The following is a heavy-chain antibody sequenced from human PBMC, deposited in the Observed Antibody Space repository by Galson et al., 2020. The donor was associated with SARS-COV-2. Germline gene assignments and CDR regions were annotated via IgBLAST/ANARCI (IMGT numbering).Heavy chain of an antibody. CDR2: IYYSGST. V-gene: IGHV4-31*03. J-gene: IGHJ3*02. CDR3: ARVRTTMIVMVITSDAFDI. Sequence: ETSETLSLTCTVSGGSISSGGYYWSWIRQHPGKGLEWIGYIYYSGSTYYNPSLKSRVTISVDTSKNQFSLKLSSVTAADTAVYYCARVRTTMIVMVITSDAFDIWGQGTMVTVSS. D-gene: IGHD3-22*01. CDR1: GGSISSGGYY.